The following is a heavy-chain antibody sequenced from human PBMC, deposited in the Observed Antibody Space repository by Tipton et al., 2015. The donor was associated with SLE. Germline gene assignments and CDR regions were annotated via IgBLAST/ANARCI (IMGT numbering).Heavy chain of an antibody. CDR1: GFTYSNYA. J-gene: IGHJ4*02. CDR3: AKDGGTYRSHYFDS. D-gene: IGHD1-26*01. V-gene: IGHV3-23*01. CDR2: ISGSGGST. Sequence: SLRLSCAASGFTYSNYAMNWVRQAPGKGLEWVSGISGSGGSTNYADSVKGRLTISRDNSKNTLYLQMNSLRAEDTAIYYCAKDGGTYRSHYFDSWGQGTLVTVSS.